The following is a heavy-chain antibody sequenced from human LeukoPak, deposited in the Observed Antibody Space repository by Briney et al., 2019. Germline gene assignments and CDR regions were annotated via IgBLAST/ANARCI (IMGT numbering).Heavy chain of an antibody. Sequence: ASVKVSCKASGYTFTSYGISWVRQAPGQGLEWMGWISAYNGNTNYAQKLQDRVTMTTDTSTSTAYMELRSLRSDDTAVYYCARDAGVDTAMVTPFDYWGQGTLVTVSS. CDR3: ARDAGVDTAMVTPFDY. D-gene: IGHD5-18*01. V-gene: IGHV1-18*01. J-gene: IGHJ4*02. CDR1: GYTFTSYG. CDR2: ISAYNGNT.